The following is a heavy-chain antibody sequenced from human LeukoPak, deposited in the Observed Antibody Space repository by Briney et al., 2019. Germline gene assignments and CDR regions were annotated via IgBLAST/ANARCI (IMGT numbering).Heavy chain of an antibody. CDR2: INRSGST. V-gene: IGHV4-34*01. CDR1: VEPFWGYH. CDR3: ARGVRRNDVLDWFDP. Sequence: TSETLSLTCAVHVEPFWGYHGGSVRWPTGKVVEWIGEINRSGSTNYDQSLKGRVTISVDTSKSQFSLKLSSVTAADTAVYYCARGVRRNDVLDWFDPWGQGTLVTVSS. J-gene: IGHJ5*01. D-gene: IGHD1-1*01.